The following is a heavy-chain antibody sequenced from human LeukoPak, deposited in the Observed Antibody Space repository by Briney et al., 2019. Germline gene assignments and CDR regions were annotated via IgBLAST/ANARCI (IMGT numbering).Heavy chain of an antibody. V-gene: IGHV4-59*01. CDR3: ARHSGSSTCYFDY. Sequence: SETLSLTCTVSGGSLSSYYWSWVRQPPGKGLEWIGYIYYSGSTNYNPSLKSRVTVSVDTSKNQFSLKLSSVTAADTAVYYCARHSGSSTCYFDYWGQGTLVTVSS. CDR1: GGSLSSYY. CDR2: IYYSGST. J-gene: IGHJ4*02. D-gene: IGHD1-26*01.